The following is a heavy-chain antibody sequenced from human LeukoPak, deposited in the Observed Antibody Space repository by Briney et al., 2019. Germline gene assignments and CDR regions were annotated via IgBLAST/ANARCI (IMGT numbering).Heavy chain of an antibody. D-gene: IGHD5-18*01. J-gene: IGHJ4*02. CDR3: AKVYSYGHEAYFDY. CDR2: ISGSGGST. Sequence: GGSLRLSCAASGFTFSSYAMSWVRQAPGKGLEWVSAISGSGGSTYYADSVKGRSTISRDNSKNTLYLQMNSLRAEDTAVYYCAKVYSYGHEAYFDYWGQGTLVTVSS. CDR1: GFTFSSYA. V-gene: IGHV3-23*01.